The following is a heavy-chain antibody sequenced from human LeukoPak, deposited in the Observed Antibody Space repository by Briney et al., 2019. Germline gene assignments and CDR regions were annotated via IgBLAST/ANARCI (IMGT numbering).Heavy chain of an antibody. J-gene: IGHJ5*02. CDR2: ISSSGDTI. CDR3: VVQAGLTYYDISFDA. D-gene: IGHD3-9*01. Sequence: GGSLRLSCAASGFTFSSYWMSWVRQAPGKGLEWVSCISSSGDTINYADSVKGRFTISRDNPRNSLHLQMNSLRVEDTAVYYCVVQAGLTYYDISFDAWGQGTRVTVSS. V-gene: IGHV3-48*04. CDR1: GFTFSSYW.